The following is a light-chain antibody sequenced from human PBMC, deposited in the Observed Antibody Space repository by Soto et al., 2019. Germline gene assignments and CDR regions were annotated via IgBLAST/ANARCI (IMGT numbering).Light chain of an antibody. CDR2: SNN. CDR3: AAWDDSPTGDV. V-gene: IGLV1-44*01. Sequence: QSVLTQPPSASGTPGQRVTISCSGSSSNIGSYTVNWYQHFPGTAPKLLIYSNNQRPSGVPDRFSGSKSGTSASLAISGLQSEDAADYYCAAWDDSPTGDVFGTGTKLTVL. J-gene: IGLJ1*01. CDR1: SSNIGSYT.